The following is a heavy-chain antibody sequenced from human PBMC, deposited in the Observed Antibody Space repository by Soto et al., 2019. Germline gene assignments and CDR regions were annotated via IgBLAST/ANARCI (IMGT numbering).Heavy chain of an antibody. V-gene: IGHV4-31*03. J-gene: IGHJ5*02. D-gene: IGHD5-18*01. CDR3: ARDRGYNYGKGFDP. CDR2: IYYSGRT. Sequence: QVQLQESGPGLVKPSQTLSLTCTVSGGSISSGGYYWSWIRQHPGKGLEWIGYIYYSGRTYYSPSLQSRVTISVDTSKNQFSLKLSSVTAADTAVSYCARDRGYNYGKGFDPWGQGTLVTVSS. CDR1: GGSISSGGYY.